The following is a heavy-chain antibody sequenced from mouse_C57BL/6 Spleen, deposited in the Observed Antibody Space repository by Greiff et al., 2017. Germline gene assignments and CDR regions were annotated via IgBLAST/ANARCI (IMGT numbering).Heavy chain of an antibody. V-gene: IGHV1-52*01. D-gene: IGHD1-1*01. CDR1: GYTFTSYW. J-gene: IGHJ3*01. CDR3: ARRGENYGSSYWFAY. Sequence: QVQLQQPGAELVRPGSSVKLSCKASGYTFTSYWMHWVKQRPIQGLEWIGNIDPSDSDTHYNQKFKDKATLTVDKSSSTAYMQLSSLTSEDSAVYYCARRGENYGSSYWFAYWGQWTLVTVSA. CDR2: IDPSDSDT.